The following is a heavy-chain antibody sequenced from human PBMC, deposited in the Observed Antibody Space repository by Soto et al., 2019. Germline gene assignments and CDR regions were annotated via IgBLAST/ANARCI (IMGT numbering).Heavy chain of an antibody. Sequence: PGGSLRLSCAASGFTFSSYAMSWVRQAPGKGLEWVSAISGSGGSTYYADSVKGRFTISRDNSKNTLYLQMNSLRAGDTAVYYCAKDLSPREWLVPVGYYYYGMDVWGQGTTVTVSS. CDR3: AKDLSPREWLVPVGYYYYGMDV. D-gene: IGHD6-19*01. CDR2: ISGSGGST. V-gene: IGHV3-23*01. CDR1: GFTFSSYA. J-gene: IGHJ6*02.